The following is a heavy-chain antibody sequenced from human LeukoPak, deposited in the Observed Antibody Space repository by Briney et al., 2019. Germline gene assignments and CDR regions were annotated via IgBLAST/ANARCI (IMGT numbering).Heavy chain of an antibody. J-gene: IGHJ4*02. Sequence: GESLKIFCAGYGYTFSTYYIGWVRQMPGKGLEWMAIIHPGGSDIRYSPSFQGQVTISADKYINTAYLQWTSLKASDTAMYYCATYNTVWPVFWGLGTLVTVSS. D-gene: IGHD3-10*01. CDR1: GYTFSTYY. CDR2: IHPGGSDI. V-gene: IGHV5-51*01. CDR3: ATYNTVWPVF.